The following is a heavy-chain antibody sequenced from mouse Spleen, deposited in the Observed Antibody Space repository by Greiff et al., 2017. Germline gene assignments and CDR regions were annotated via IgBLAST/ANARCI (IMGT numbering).Heavy chain of an antibody. CDR1: GFAFSSYD. CDR2: ISSGGSYT. D-gene: IGHD4-1*01. CDR3: ARHRENWDGGYFDV. V-gene: IGHV5-9*02. Sequence: DVKLVESGGGLVKPGGSLKLSCAASGFAFSSYDMSWVRQTPEKRLEWVATISSGGSYTYYPDSVKGRFTISRDNARNTLYLQMSSLRSEDTALYYCARHRENWDGGYFDVWGAGTTVTVSS. J-gene: IGHJ1*01.